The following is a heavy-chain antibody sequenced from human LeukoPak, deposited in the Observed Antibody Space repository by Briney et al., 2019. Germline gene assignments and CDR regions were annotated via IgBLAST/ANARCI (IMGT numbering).Heavy chain of an antibody. V-gene: IGHV1-2*02. J-gene: IGHJ6*03. D-gene: IGHD6-13*01. Sequence: ASVKVSCKASGYTFTGYYMHWVRQAPGQGLEWMGWNNPNSGGTNYAQKFQGRVTMTRDTSISTAYMELSRLRSDDTAVYYCAREGTKSSSSWSHLYYYMDVWGKGTTVTVSS. CDR3: AREGTKSSSSWSHLYYYMDV. CDR1: GYTFTGYY. CDR2: NNPNSGGT.